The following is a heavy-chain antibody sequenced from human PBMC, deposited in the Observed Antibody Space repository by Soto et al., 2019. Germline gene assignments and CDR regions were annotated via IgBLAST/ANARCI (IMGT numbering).Heavy chain of an antibody. D-gene: IGHD3-9*01. J-gene: IGHJ4*02. CDR2: FDPEDGST. CDR3: ARSHSTWHWFQY. V-gene: IGHV1-24*01. Sequence: GASVKVSCKVSGSTLTELSIHWVRQAPGKGLEWMGGFDPEDGSTMYAQRFQGRLTMTEDTSTDTAYMELSSLRSEDTATYYCARSHSTWHWFQYWGQGTLVTVSS. CDR1: GSTLTELS.